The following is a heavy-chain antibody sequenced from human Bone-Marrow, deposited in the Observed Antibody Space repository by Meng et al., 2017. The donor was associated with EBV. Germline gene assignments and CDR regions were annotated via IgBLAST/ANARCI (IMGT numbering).Heavy chain of an antibody. CDR1: GGSFSGYY. V-gene: IGHV4-34*01. CDR3: ARAAYSDYVLLDY. CDR2: INHSGST. D-gene: IGHD4-11*01. J-gene: IGHJ4*02. Sequence: LQPWGAGPLKPSETLSLTWAVYGGSFSGYYWRWIRQPPGKGLDWIGEINHSGSTNYNPSLKSRVTISVDTSKNQFSLKLSSVTAADTAVYYCARAAYSDYVLLDYWGQGTLVTVSS.